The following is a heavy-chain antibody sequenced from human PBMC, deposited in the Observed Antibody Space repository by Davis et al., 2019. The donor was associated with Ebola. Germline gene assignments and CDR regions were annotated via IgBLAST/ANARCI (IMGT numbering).Heavy chain of an antibody. V-gene: IGHV1-8*01. CDR3: AKGYDFWSGYPSD. Sequence: ASVKVSCKASGYTFTIYDINWVRQATGQGLEWMGWMNPKTGDTGFAQKFQGRLTMTRDTSINTAYMELSSLRSEDTAVYYCAKGYDFWSGYPSDWGQGTLVTVSS. CDR1: GYTFTIYD. J-gene: IGHJ4*02. CDR2: MNPKTGDT. D-gene: IGHD3-3*01.